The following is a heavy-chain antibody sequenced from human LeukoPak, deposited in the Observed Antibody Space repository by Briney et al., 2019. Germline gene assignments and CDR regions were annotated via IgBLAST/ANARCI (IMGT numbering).Heavy chain of an antibody. J-gene: IGHJ4*02. CDR1: GFTFSSYA. CDR2: ISGSGGST. D-gene: IGHD3-10*01. CDR3: AKSFYYNSGSWGIFDY. Sequence: GGSLRLSCAASGFTFSSYAMSWVRQAPGKGLEWVSGISGSGGSTYYADSVKGRFTISRDNSKNTLYLQMNSLRAEDTAVYYCAKSFYYNSGSWGIFDYWGQGTLVTVSP. V-gene: IGHV3-23*01.